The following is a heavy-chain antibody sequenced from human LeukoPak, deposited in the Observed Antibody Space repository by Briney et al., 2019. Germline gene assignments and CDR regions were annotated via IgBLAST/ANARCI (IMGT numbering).Heavy chain of an antibody. CDR1: GFSFDDFG. D-gene: IGHD3-3*02. CDR3: ARERGSIFGYRGLIEW. CDR2: IHWNGGSP. V-gene: IGHV3-20*04. J-gene: IGHJ4*02. Sequence: GGSLRLSCAASGFSFDDFGMSWVRQAPGKGLEWVSSIHWNGGSPGYADSVKGRFTISRDNAQNSLHLQLNSLRAEDTALYYCARERGSIFGYRGLIEWWGQGTLVTVSS.